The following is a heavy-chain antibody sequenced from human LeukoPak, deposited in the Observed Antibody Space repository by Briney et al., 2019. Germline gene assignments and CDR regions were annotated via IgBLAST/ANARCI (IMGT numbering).Heavy chain of an antibody. V-gene: IGHV1-8*03. Sequence: ASVKVSCKASGYTFTSYDINWVRQATGQGLEWMGWMNPNSGNTGYAQKFQGRVTITRNTSISTAYMELSSLRSEDTALYYCAKEAIVATTYYYMDVWGKGTTVTVSS. J-gene: IGHJ6*03. CDR2: MNPNSGNT. CDR3: AKEAIVATTYYYMDV. D-gene: IGHD5-12*01. CDR1: GYTFTSYD.